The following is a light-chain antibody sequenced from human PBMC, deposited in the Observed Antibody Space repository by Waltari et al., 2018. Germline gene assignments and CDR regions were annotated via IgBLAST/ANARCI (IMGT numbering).Light chain of an antibody. CDR2: DVT. J-gene: IGLJ3*02. CDR3: CSYAGSFTWV. V-gene: IGLV2-23*02. Sequence: QSAPTQPASVSGSPGQSIPISCTGTHSEVGRYNLVSWYQQHPDKAPKLIIYDVTERPSGVSDRLSGSKSGNTASLTISGLQAEDEADYYCCSYAGSFTWVFGGGTKLTVL. CDR1: HSEVGRYNL.